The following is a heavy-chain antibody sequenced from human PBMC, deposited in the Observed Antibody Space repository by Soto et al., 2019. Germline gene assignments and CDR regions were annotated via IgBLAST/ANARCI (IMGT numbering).Heavy chain of an antibody. CDR2: IDPSDSYT. CDR3: ARVPLGYCSGGSCSLYYYYYGMDV. V-gene: IGHV5-10-1*01. CDR1: GYSFTSYW. J-gene: IGHJ6*02. Sequence: GESLKISCKGSGYSFTSYWISWVRQMPEKGLEWMGRIDPSDSYTNYSPSFQGHVTISADKSISTADLQWSSLKASDTAMYYCARVPLGYCSGGSCSLYYYYYGMDVWRQGTTVTVSS. D-gene: IGHD2-15*01.